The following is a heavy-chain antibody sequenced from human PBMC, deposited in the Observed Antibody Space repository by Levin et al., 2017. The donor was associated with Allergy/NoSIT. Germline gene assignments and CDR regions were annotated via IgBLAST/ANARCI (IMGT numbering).Heavy chain of an antibody. CDR3: ARGPNYYDSSGYYQTFDY. V-gene: IGHV1-69*13. J-gene: IGHJ4*02. CDR2: IIPIFGTA. Sequence: SVKVSCKASGGTFSSYAISWVRQAPGQGLEWMGGIIPIFGTANYAQKFQGRVTITADESTSTAYMELSSLRSEDTAVYYCARGPNYYDSSGYYQTFDYWGQGTLVTVSS. CDR1: GGTFSSYA. D-gene: IGHD3-22*01.